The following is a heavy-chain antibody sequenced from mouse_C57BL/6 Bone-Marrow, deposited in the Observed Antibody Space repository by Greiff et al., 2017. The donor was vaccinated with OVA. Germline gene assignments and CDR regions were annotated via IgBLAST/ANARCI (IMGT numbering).Heavy chain of an antibody. J-gene: IGHJ3*01. D-gene: IGHD2-4*01. V-gene: IGHV1-81*01. CDR2: IYPRSGNT. CDR3: LYYDYDRAY. Sequence: VMLVESGAELARPGASVKLSCKASGYTFTSYGISWVKQRTGQGLEWIGEIYPRSGNTYYNEKFKGKATLTADKSSSTAYMELRSLTSEDSAVYFCLYYDYDRAYWGQGTLVTVSA. CDR1: GYTFTSYG.